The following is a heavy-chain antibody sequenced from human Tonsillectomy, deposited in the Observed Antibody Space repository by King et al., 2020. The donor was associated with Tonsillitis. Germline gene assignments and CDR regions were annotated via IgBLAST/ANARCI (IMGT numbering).Heavy chain of an antibody. Sequence: VQLVESGGGLVKPGGSLRLSCVGSGFSLSDAWMNWVRQAPGKGLEWVGRIKSQTDGGTIDYAAPVKGRFTISRDDSTNTLYVQMDSLTTEDTAVYYCTTLLFDSQIGPWGQGTLVTVSS. CDR1: GFSLSDAW. CDR3: TTLLFDSQIGP. D-gene: IGHD3-9*01. V-gene: IGHV3-15*07. CDR2: IKSQTDGGTI. J-gene: IGHJ5*02.